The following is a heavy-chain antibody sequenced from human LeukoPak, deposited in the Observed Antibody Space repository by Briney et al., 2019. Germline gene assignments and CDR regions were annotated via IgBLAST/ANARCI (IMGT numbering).Heavy chain of an antibody. J-gene: IGHJ2*01. D-gene: IGHD2-21*02. CDR1: GFTFSSYA. CDR3: AKGPADIVVVTGYFDL. V-gene: IGHV3-23*01. CDR2: ISGSGGST. Sequence: GGSLRLSCAASGFTFSSYAMSWVRQAPGKGLEWVSAISGSGGSTYYADSVKGRFTISRDNSKNTLYLQMNSLRAEDTAVYYCAKGPADIVVVTGYFDLWGRGTLVTVS.